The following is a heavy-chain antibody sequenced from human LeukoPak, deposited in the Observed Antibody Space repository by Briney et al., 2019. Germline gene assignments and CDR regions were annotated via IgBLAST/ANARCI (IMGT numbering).Heavy chain of an antibody. V-gene: IGHV1-2*02. Sequence: ASVNVSCKASGYTFTDYYMNWVRQAPGQGLEWMGWINPNSGGTNYAQKFQGRVTMTRDTSISTAYMEVSKLRSDDTAVYYCASFGSGKYYRFDSWGQGTLVTVSS. CDR1: GYTFTDYY. J-gene: IGHJ4*02. D-gene: IGHD3-10*01. CDR2: INPNSGGT. CDR3: ASFGSGKYYRFDS.